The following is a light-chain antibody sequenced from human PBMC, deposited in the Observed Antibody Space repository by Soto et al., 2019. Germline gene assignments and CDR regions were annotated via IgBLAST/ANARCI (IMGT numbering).Light chain of an antibody. CDR3: CSYAGSSTFYV. V-gene: IGLV2-23*02. J-gene: IGLJ1*01. Sequence: QSVLTQPASVSRSPGQSITISCTGTSSDVGSYNLVSWYQQHPGKAPKLMIYEVSKRPSGVSNRFSGSKSGNTASLTISGLQAEDEADYYCCSYAGSSTFYVFGTGTKVTVL. CDR1: SSDVGSYNL. CDR2: EVS.